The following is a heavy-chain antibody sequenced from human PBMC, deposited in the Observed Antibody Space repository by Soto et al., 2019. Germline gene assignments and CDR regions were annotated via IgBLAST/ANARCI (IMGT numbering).Heavy chain of an antibody. Sequence: SETLSLTCTVSGGSIRNYYWSWIRQPPGKGLEWIGYIYYSGSTNYNPSLKSRVTISVDTSKNQFSLKLNSVTAADTAVYYCARENYGDLFAEWGQGSLVTGSS. D-gene: IGHD4-17*01. J-gene: IGHJ4*02. CDR3: ARENYGDLFAE. CDR2: IYYSGST. CDR1: GGSIRNYY. V-gene: IGHV4-59*01.